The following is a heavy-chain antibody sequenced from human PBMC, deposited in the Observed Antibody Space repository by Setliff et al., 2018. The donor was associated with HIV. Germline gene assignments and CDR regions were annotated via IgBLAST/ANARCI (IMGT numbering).Heavy chain of an antibody. Sequence: GGSLRLSCAASDFTVTNAWMNWVRQAPGKGLEWVGRIKSKTDGGTTDYAAPVKGRFTISRDDSKNTVYLQMNSLKTEDTAIYYCSRGARPTDEYVWFDPWGQGTLVTVSS. D-gene: IGHD4-17*01. V-gene: IGHV3-15*07. J-gene: IGHJ5*02. CDR1: DFTVTNAW. CDR3: SRGARPTDEYVWFDP. CDR2: IKSKTDGGTT.